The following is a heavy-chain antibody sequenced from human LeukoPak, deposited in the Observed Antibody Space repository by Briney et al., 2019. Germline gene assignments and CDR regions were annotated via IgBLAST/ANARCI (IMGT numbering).Heavy chain of an antibody. Sequence: PGGSLRLSCAASGFTFSSYDMHWVRQATGKGLEWVSAICTAGDTYYPGSVKDRFTIYRENAKNSLYLQMNSLRAGDTAVYHCARGGSGPTWFGELYNYYYGMDVWGQGTTVTVSS. CDR1: GFTFSSYD. J-gene: IGHJ6*02. D-gene: IGHD3-10*01. CDR3: ARGGSGPTWFGELYNYYYGMDV. CDR2: ICTAGDT. V-gene: IGHV3-13*01.